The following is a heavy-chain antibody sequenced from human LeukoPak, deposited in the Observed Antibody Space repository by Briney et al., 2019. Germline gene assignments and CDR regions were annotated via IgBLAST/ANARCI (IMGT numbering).Heavy chain of an antibody. CDR1: GFTFSSYS. V-gene: IGHV3-48*04. D-gene: IGHD2-2*01. CDR2: ISSSSSTI. CDR3: ARGYCSSTSCYHFDY. Sequence: GGSLRLSCAASGFTFSSYSTNWVRQAPGKGLEWVSYISSSSSTIYYADSVKGRFTISRDNAKNSLYLQMNSLRAEDTAVYYCARGYCSSTSCYHFDYWGQGTLVTVSS. J-gene: IGHJ4*02.